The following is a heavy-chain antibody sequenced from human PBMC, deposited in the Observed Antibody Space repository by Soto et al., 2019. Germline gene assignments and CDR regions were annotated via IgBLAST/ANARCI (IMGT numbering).Heavy chain of an antibody. J-gene: IGHJ4*02. V-gene: IGHV1-69*01. CDR2: IIPIFGTA. Sequence: QVQLVQSGAEVKKPGSSVKVSCKASGGTFSSYAISWVRQAPGQGLEWMGGIIPIFGTANYAQKFQGRVTVTADESTSTAHMELSSLRSEDTAVYYCARYVLDGYYYDSSGYYRETKFDYWGQGTLVTVSS. CDR1: GGTFSSYA. CDR3: ARYVLDGYYYDSSGYYRETKFDY. D-gene: IGHD3-22*01.